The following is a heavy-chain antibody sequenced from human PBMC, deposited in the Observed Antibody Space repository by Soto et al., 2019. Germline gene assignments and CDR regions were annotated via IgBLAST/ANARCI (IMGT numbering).Heavy chain of an antibody. CDR2: ISSSGGTI. D-gene: IGHD1-26*01. V-gene: IGHV3-48*02. J-gene: IGHJ4*02. CDR3: ARDGTNFDY. Sequence: EVQLVESGGDLVQPGGSLRLSCTASGFTFSSYSMNWIRQTPGKGLEWFAYISSSGGTIYYADSVKGRFSISRDNAKNSLYLQMDSLRDEDTAVYYCARDGTNFDYWGQGTLVTVSS. CDR1: GFTFSSYS.